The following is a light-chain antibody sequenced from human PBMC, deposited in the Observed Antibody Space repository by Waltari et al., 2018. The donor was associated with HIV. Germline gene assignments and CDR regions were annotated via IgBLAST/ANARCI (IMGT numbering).Light chain of an antibody. CDR3: CSYAGSSTLV. V-gene: IGLV2-23*02. Sequence: QSALTQPASVSGSPGQSLTISCTGTRTNIGTYNLISWHQQHPGKAPKTLIYEVSQRPSGVSNRFSGSKSGNTASLTISGLQAEDEADYYCCSYAGSSTLVFGGGTKVTVL. CDR1: RTNIGTYNL. CDR2: EVS. J-gene: IGLJ3*02.